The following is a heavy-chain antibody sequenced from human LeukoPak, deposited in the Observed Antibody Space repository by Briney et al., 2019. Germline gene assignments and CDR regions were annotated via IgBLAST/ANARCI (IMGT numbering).Heavy chain of an antibody. CDR2: ISAYNGNT. CDR3: ARDSVVVVAASYYYYYGMDV. V-gene: IGHV1-18*01. D-gene: IGHD2-15*01. Sequence: ASVKVSCKASGYTFTSYGISWVRQAPGQRLEWMGWISAYNGNTNYAQKLQGRVTMTTDTSTSTAYMELRSLRSDDTAVYYCARDSVVVVAASYYYYYGMDVWGQGTTVTVSS. CDR1: GYTFTSYG. J-gene: IGHJ6*02.